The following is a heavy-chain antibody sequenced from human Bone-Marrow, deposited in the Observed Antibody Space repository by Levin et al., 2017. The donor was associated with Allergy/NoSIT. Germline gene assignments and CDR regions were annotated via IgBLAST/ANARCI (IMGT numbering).Heavy chain of an antibody. J-gene: IGHJ5*02. V-gene: IGHV3-49*03. CDR1: GFTFGDYA. CDR2: IRSKAYGGTT. D-gene: IGHD3-10*01. CDR3: TRVITMVRGVIIHNWFDP. Sequence: PGESLKISCTASGFTFGDYAMSWFRQAPGKGLEWVGFIRSKAYGGTTEYAASVKGRFTISRDDSKSIAYLQMNSLKTEDTAVYYCTRVITMVRGVIIHNWFDPWGQGTLVTVSS.